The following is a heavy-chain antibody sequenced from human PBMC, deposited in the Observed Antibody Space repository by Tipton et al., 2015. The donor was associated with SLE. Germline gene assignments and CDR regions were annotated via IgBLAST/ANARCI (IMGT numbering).Heavy chain of an antibody. CDR3: ARDGDYSGSYYDAFDI. V-gene: IGHV4-39*07. CDR2: IYYSGST. D-gene: IGHD1-26*01. J-gene: IGHJ3*02. Sequence: TLSLTCTVSGDSVSSSSYYWGWIRQPPGKGLEWIGSIYYSGSTYYNPSLKSRVTISVDTSKNQFSLKLSSVTAADTAVYYCARDGDYSGSYYDAFDIWGQGTMVTVSS. CDR1: GDSVSSSSYY.